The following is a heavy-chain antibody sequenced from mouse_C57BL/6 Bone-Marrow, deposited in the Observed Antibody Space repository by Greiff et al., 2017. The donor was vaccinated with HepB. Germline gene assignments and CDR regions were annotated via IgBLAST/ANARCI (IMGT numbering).Heavy chain of an antibody. CDR3: AREWGGSSYSYWYFDV. CDR2: IYPGSGNT. Sequence: LVESGPELVKPGASVKISCKASGYTFTDYYINWVKQRPGQGLEWIGWIYPGSGNTKYNEKFKGKATLTVDTSSSTAYMQLSSLTSEDSAVYFCAREWGGSSYSYWYFDVWGTGTTVTVSS. D-gene: IGHD1-1*01. CDR1: GYTFTDYY. V-gene: IGHV1-84*01. J-gene: IGHJ1*03.